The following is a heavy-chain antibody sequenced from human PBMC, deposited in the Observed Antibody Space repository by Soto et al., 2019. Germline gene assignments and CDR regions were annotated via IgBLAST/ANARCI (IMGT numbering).Heavy chain of an antibody. V-gene: IGHV4-39*01. J-gene: IGHJ5*02. CDR1: GGSISSSNYF. CDR2: VYYSGST. Sequence: QLQLQESGPGLVKPSETLSLTCTVSGGSISSSNYFWGWIRQPPGKGLEWIGSVYYSGSTYYNPYLMSRVTVSVDTSKNHFSLRLSSVTAADSAVYYCARHPSNCGFDPWGQGTLVTVSS. D-gene: IGHD4-4*01. CDR3: ARHPSNCGFDP.